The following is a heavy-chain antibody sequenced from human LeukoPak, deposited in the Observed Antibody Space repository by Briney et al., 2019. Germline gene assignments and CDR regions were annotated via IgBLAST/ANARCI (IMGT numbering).Heavy chain of an antibody. D-gene: IGHD3-10*01. J-gene: IGHJ4*02. Sequence: PGGSLRLSCAASGFTFSNYEMNWVRQAPGKGLEWVSYISSSGSTIYYADSVKGRFTISRDNAKNSLYLQMNSLRAEDTSIYYCARDPRFHYGSGSTSDYWGQGTLVTVS. CDR3: ARDPRFHYGSGSTSDY. CDR1: GFTFSNYE. V-gene: IGHV3-48*03. CDR2: ISSSGSTI.